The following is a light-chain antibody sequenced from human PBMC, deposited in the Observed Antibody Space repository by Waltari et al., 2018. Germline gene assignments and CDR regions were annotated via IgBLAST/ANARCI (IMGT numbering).Light chain of an antibody. V-gene: IGKV1-5*03. CDR3: QQYNGYKFT. Sequence: DIQMTQSPSTLSASVGDRVTITCRASQTISNYLAWYQQKPGKPPTLLIYKSSNLETGVPSRLRGSGSGSDFTLTISSLQHDDFATYYCQQYNGYKFTFGPGTKVDIK. CDR1: QTISNY. CDR2: KSS. J-gene: IGKJ3*01.